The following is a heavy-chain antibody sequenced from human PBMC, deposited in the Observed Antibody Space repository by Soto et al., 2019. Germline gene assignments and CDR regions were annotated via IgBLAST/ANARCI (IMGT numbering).Heavy chain of an antibody. Sequence: GGSLRLSCTASGFVFLNYAFHWVRQAPGKGLEWVAVISFDGSDLFHADSVKGRFTISRDNSRDTLYLQMGSLRADDTAVYYCARVGNYGDSPYYNYGSDVWGQGTTVTVSS. CDR2: ISFDGSDL. V-gene: IGHV3-30-3*01. CDR3: ARVGNYGDSPYYNYGSDV. J-gene: IGHJ6*02. CDR1: GFVFLNYA. D-gene: IGHD4-17*01.